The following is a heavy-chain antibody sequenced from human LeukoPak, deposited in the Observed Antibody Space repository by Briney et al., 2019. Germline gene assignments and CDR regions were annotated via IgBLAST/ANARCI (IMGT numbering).Heavy chain of an antibody. J-gene: IGHJ3*02. D-gene: IGHD6-19*01. CDR3: ARQPNPLYSSGWYGGNDAFDI. CDR2: IDPSDSYT. V-gene: IGHV5-10-1*01. CDR1: GYSFTSYW. Sequence: GESLKISCKGSGYSFTSYWISWVRQMPGKGLEWMGRIDPSDSYTNYSPSFQGHVTISADKSISTAHLQWSSLKASDTAMYYCARQPNPLYSSGWYGGNDAFDIWGQGTMVTVSS.